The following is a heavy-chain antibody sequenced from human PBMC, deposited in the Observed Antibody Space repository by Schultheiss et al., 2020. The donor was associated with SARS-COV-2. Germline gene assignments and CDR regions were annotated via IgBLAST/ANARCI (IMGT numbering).Heavy chain of an antibody. V-gene: IGHV3-64D*06. D-gene: IGHD6-19*01. J-gene: IGHJ4*02. CDR1: GFIFSTYA. CDR3: ARDQGRGSGWYAH. CDR2: VSSDGYFT. Sequence: GGSLRLSCSASGFIFSTYAMHWVRQAPGKGLEYVSSVSSDGYFTEYADSVKGRFTISRDNSKNTLYLEMSSLIVEDAGVYYCARDQGRGSGWYAHWGQGTLVTVSS.